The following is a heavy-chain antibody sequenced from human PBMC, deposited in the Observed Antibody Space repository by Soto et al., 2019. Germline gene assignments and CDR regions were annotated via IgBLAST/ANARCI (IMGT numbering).Heavy chain of an antibody. Sequence: QVQLVESGGGVVQPGKSLRLSCVASGFTFSSYAMHWVRQAPGKGLEWVAVIWYDGSDKYYGESVKGRLTISRDNSKNTLSLQINSLRVDDTAIYYCVRASREYGDYAEHLQHWGQGTLVTVSS. CDR3: VRASREYGDYAEHLQH. CDR2: IWYDGSDK. D-gene: IGHD4-17*01. CDR1: GFTFSSYA. J-gene: IGHJ1*01. V-gene: IGHV3-33*01.